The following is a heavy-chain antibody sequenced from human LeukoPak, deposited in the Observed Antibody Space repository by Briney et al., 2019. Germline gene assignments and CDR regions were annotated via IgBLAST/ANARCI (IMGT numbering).Heavy chain of an antibody. CDR3: ARDGKAVAGRTRGYYFDY. J-gene: IGHJ4*02. V-gene: IGHV1-46*01. CDR1: GYTFTSYY. Sequence: SVKVSCKASGYTFTSYYMHWVRQAPRQGLEWMGIINPSGGSTSYAQKFQGRVTMTRDTSTSTVYMELSSLRSEDTAVYYCARDGKAVAGRTRGYYFDYWGQGTLVTVSS. D-gene: IGHD6-19*01. CDR2: INPSGGST.